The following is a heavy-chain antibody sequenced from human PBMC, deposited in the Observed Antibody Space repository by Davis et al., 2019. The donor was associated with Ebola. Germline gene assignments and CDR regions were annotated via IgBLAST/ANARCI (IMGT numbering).Heavy chain of an antibody. J-gene: IGHJ6*02. Sequence: ASVKVPCKASGYTFTSYGISWVRQAPGQGLEWMGIINPSGGSTSYAQKFQGRVTITADESTSTAYMELSSLRSEDTAVYYCARVEQWLVRGMDVWGQGTTVTVSS. CDR1: GYTFTSYG. CDR2: INPSGGST. CDR3: ARVEQWLVRGMDV. D-gene: IGHD6-19*01. V-gene: IGHV1-46*01.